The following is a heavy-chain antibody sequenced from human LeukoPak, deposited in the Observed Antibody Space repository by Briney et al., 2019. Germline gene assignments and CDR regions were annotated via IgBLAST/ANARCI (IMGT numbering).Heavy chain of an antibody. D-gene: IGHD1-26*01. J-gene: IGHJ5*02. CDR3: ARRDIVGAKNWFDP. V-gene: IGHV5-51*01. Sequence: GASRQISCEGAGSIFTSYWIGWGRQLGGKGEEGMGIIYLGDSDTRYSPSFHGQVPISAHKSISTASLQCSSLKPSDTAMYYCARRDIVGAKNWFDPWGQGTLVTVSS. CDR2: IYLGDSDT. CDR1: GSIFTSYW.